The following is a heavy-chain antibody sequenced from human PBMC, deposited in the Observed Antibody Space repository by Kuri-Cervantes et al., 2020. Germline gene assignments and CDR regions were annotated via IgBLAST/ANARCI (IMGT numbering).Heavy chain of an antibody. J-gene: IGHJ4*02. CDR3: TRAPYFDRNSFDFDY. V-gene: IGHV3-53*01. D-gene: IGHD3-22*01. CDR1: EFTVSTNY. Sequence: GESLKISCAASEFTVSTNYMSWVRQAPGKGLEWVSFIYSGGSTYYADSVKGRFTISRDNSKNTLYLQMNSLRAEDTAMYYCTRAPYFDRNSFDFDYWGQGTLVTVSS. CDR2: IYSGGST.